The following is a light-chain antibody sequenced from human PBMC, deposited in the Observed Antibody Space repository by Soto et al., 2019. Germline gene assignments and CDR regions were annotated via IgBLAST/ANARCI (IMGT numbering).Light chain of an antibody. CDR3: NSYADSTSLYV. V-gene: IGLV2-14*01. CDR1: SSDIGAYNY. CDR2: EVS. J-gene: IGLJ1*01. Sequence: QSVLTQPASVSGSPGQSITISCTGTSSDIGAYNYVSWYQQHPGKAPKLMLYEVSNRPSGVSHRFSGSKSGNTASLTISGLQAEDEADYYCNSYADSTSLYVFGTGTKLTVL.